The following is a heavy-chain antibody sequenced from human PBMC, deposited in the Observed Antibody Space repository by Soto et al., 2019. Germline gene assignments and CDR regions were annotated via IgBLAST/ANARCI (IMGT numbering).Heavy chain of an antibody. CDR3: ASDLIWGSNWYHDMDV. D-gene: IGHD7-27*01. CDR1: GFILSDCA. Sequence: EVQLVASGGGLVQPAGTLRLSCATSGFILSDCAMNWVRQAPGTGLEWVSYISSSSSVLDYADSVKGRVTVSRDNATNSLHLQMDRLRTEYTASYYCASDLIWGSNWYHDMDVWGKETEFTFSS. CDR2: ISSSSSVL. V-gene: IGHV3-48*01. J-gene: IGHJ6*03.